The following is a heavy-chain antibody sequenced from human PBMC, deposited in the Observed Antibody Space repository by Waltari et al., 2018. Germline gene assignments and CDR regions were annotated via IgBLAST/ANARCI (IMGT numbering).Heavy chain of an antibody. CDR1: GGTFSSYA. J-gene: IGHJ3*02. CDR3: AIHTYYYDSSGYYPHAFDI. V-gene: IGHV1-69-2*01. Sequence: VQLVQSGAEVKKPGSSVKVSCKASGGTFSSYAISWVRQATGQGLEWMGRVDPEDGETIYAEKFQGRVTITADTSTDTAYMELSSLRSEDTAVYYCAIHTYYYDSSGYYPHAFDIWGQGTMVTVSS. D-gene: IGHD3-22*01. CDR2: VDPEDGET.